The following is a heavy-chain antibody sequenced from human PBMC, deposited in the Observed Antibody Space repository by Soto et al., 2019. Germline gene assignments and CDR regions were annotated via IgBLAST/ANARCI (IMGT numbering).Heavy chain of an antibody. CDR3: ARTLVKYGAIDY. J-gene: IGHJ4*02. V-gene: IGHV4-30-4*01. CDR2: IYYSGST. CDR1: GGSISSGDYY. Sequence: SETLSLTCTVSGGSISSGDYYWSWIRQPPGKGLEWIGYIYYSGSTYYNPSLKSRVTISVDTSKNQFSLKLSSVTAADTAVYYCARTLVKYGAIDYWGQGTLVTVSS. D-gene: IGHD3-10*01.